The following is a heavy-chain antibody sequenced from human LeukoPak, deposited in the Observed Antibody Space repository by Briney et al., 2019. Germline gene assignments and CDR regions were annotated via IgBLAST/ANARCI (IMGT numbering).Heavy chain of an antibody. Sequence: PGGSLRLSCAASGFTFSSSAMSWVRQAPGKGLEWVSTISGSGSRAYYADSVKGRFTISRENSKTTLYLQMNSLRAEDTAVYYCAKALGDLGSYYYGMDVWGQGTTVTVSS. CDR2: ISGSGSRA. V-gene: IGHV3-23*01. J-gene: IGHJ6*02. D-gene: IGHD3-10*01. CDR3: AKALGDLGSYYYGMDV. CDR1: GFTFSSSA.